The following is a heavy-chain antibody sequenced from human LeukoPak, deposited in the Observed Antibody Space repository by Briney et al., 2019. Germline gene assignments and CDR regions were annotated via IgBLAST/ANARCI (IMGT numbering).Heavy chain of an antibody. J-gene: IGHJ5*02. CDR1: GGSISSYY. CDR3: ARAAWFDP. Sequence: SETLSLTCTVSGGSISSYYWSWIRQPPGKGLEWIGYIYYSGSTNYNPSLKSRVTISVDTSKNQFSLKLSSVTAADTAVYCCARAAWFDPWGQGTLVTVSS. CDR2: IYYSGST. D-gene: IGHD6-25*01. V-gene: IGHV4-59*01.